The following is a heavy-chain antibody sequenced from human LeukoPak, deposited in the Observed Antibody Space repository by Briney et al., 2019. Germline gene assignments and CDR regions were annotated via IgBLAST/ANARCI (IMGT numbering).Heavy chain of an antibody. CDR2: INPNSGGT. Sequence: ASVKVSCKASGYTFTGYYMHWVRQAPGQGLEWMGWINPNSGGTNYAQKFQGRVTVTRDTSISTAYMELSRLRSDDTAVYYCARGPYYYDSSGLQGPFDPWGQGTLVTVSS. D-gene: IGHD3-22*01. CDR1: GYTFTGYY. J-gene: IGHJ5*02. CDR3: ARGPYYYDSSGLQGPFDP. V-gene: IGHV1-2*02.